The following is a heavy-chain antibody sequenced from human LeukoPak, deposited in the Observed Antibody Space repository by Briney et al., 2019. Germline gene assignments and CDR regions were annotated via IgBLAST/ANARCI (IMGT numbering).Heavy chain of an antibody. D-gene: IGHD1-26*01. J-gene: IGHJ4*02. CDR2: IYYSGST. CDR1: GGSISSFY. Sequence: RSSETLSLTCTVSGGSISSFYWSWIRQPPGKGLEWIGYIYYSGSTYYNPSLKSRLTISMDTSNNQFSLKLNSVTAADTAVYYCARGGSPHYFDSWGQGTLVTVSS. CDR3: ARGGSPHYFDS. V-gene: IGHV4-59*01.